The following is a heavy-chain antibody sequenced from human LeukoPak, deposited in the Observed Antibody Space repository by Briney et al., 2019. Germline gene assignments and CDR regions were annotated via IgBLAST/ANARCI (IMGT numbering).Heavy chain of an antibody. CDR3: AKLSGGSYFDY. Sequence: GGSLRLSCAASGFTSDVYTMHWVRQAAGKGLEWVSLISWYGSSSYYADSVKGRFTISRDNRKNSLYLQMNSLRTEDTALYYCAKLSGGSYFDYWGQGTLVTVSS. CDR2: ISWYGSSS. J-gene: IGHJ4*02. D-gene: IGHD2-15*01. V-gene: IGHV3-43*01. CDR1: GFTSDVYT.